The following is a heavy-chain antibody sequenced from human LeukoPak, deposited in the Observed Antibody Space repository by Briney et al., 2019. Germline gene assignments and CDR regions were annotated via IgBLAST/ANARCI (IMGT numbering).Heavy chain of an antibody. Sequence: GGSLRLSCAASGFTFSSYGMHWVRQAPGKGLEYVSAISSNGGSTYYANSVKGRFTISRDNSKNTLYLQMGSLRAEDMAVYYCARSADYWGQGTLVTVSS. CDR2: ISSNGGST. CDR1: GFTFSSYG. CDR3: ARSADY. J-gene: IGHJ4*02. V-gene: IGHV3-64*01.